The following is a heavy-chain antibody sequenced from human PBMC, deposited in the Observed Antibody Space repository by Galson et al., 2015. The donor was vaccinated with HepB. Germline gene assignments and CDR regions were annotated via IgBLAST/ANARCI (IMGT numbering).Heavy chain of an antibody. J-gene: IGHJ4*02. D-gene: IGHD2-15*01. CDR3: AKGAYCSGGSCYLSDY. CDR1: GFTFSSYA. CDR2: ISGSGGST. V-gene: IGHV3-23*01. Sequence: SLRLSCAASGFTFSSYAMSWVRQAPGKGLEWVSAISGSGGSTYYADSVKGRFTISRDNSKNTLYLQMNSLRAEDTAVYYCAKGAYCSGGSCYLSDYWGQGTLATVSS.